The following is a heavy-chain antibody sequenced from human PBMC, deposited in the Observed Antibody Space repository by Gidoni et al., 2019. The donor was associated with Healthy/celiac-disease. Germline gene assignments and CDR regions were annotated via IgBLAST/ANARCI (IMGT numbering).Heavy chain of an antibody. CDR1: GSTFSSYA. CDR3: AREGEYQLLTDYYYYMDV. J-gene: IGHJ6*03. Sequence: QVQLVESGGGVVQPGRSLRLSCAASGSTFSSYAMHWVRQAPGKGLEWLAVISYGGSNKYYADSVKGRFTISRDNSKNTLYLQMNSLRAEDTAVYYCAREGEYQLLTDYYYYMDVWGKGTTVTVSS. CDR2: ISYGGSNK. V-gene: IGHV3-30-3*01. D-gene: IGHD2-2*01.